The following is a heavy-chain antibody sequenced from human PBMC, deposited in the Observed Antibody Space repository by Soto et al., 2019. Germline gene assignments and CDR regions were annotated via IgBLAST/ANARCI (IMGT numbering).Heavy chain of an antibody. V-gene: IGHV3-43*01. D-gene: IGHD6-19*01. Sequence: GGSLRLSCAASGFTFDDYTMHWVRQAPGKGLEWVSLISWDGGSTYYADSVKGRFTISRDNSKNSLYLQMNSLRTEDTALYYCAKDIGAVAGLNLDYWGQGTLVTVSS. CDR2: ISWDGGST. CDR3: AKDIGAVAGLNLDY. CDR1: GFTFDDYT. J-gene: IGHJ4*02.